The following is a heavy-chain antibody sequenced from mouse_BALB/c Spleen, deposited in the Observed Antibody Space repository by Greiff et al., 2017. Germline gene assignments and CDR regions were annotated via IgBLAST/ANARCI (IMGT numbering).Heavy chain of an antibody. J-gene: IGHJ4*01. V-gene: IGHV2-6-7*01. CDR1: GFSLTGYG. CDR3: ARSYYGNYLYYYAMDY. D-gene: IGHD2-10*01. Sequence: VKLQQSGPGLVAPSQSLSITCTVSGFSLTGYGVNWVRQPPGKGLEWLGMIWGDGSTDYNSALKSRLSISKDNSKSQVFLKMNSLQTDDTARYYCARSYYGNYLYYYAMDYWGQGTSVTVSS. CDR2: IWGDGST.